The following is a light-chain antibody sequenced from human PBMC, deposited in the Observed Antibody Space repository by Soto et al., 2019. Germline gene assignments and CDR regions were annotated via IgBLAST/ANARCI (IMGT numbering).Light chain of an antibody. CDR1: QTISSW. Sequence: EIQRTQSASTLSGAVGDGVTSTCRARQTISSWLAWYQQKPGKAPNLLIYKASTLESGAPSRFSGSGSGTEFTLTISSLQPDDFAVYYCQQRSNWWTFGQGTKVDI. V-gene: IGKV1-5*03. CDR3: QQRSNWWT. J-gene: IGKJ1*01. CDR2: KAS.